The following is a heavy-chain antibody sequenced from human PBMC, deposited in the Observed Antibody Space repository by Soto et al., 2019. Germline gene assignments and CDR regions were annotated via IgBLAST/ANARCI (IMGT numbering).Heavy chain of an antibody. CDR2: IWHDGSKK. V-gene: IGHV3-33*01. D-gene: IGHD6-13*01. J-gene: IGHJ6*02. Sequence: PGGSLRLSCAASGFSFSSYGIHWVRQAPGKGLEWVAVIWHDGSKKYYADSVKGRLIISRDNSKNTLYVQINSLRAEDTAVYFCARGSIVAAEYGMDVWGQGTTVTVS. CDR3: ARGSIVAAEYGMDV. CDR1: GFSFSSYG.